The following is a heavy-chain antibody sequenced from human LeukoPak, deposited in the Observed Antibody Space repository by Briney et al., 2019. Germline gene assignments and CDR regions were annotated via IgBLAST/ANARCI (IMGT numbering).Heavy chain of an antibody. CDR2: ISYSRTT. D-gene: IGHD3-16*01. J-gene: IGHJ6*03. Sequence: SETLSLTCTVSSGSIRSQHWSWIRQPPGKGLEWIGFISYSRTTYYNPSLESRVTISRDTSRNQFSLKLSSVTAADTAVYYCTRDRNGGDHYYMDVWGKGTTVTVSS. CDR1: SGSIRSQH. V-gene: IGHV4-59*11. CDR3: TRDRNGGDHYYMDV.